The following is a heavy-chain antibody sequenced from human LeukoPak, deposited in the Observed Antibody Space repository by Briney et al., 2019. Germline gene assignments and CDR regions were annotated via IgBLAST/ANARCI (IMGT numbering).Heavy chain of an antibody. CDR3: ARDKSGSYSPPAY. CDR2: INPNSGGT. Sequence: ASVKVSCKASGYTFTGYYMHWVRQVPGQGLEWMGRINPNSGGTNYAQKFQGRVTMTRDTSISTTYMDLSSLISDDTAVYYCARDKSGSYSPPAYWGQGTLVTVSS. V-gene: IGHV1-2*06. D-gene: IGHD1-26*01. J-gene: IGHJ4*02. CDR1: GYTFTGYY.